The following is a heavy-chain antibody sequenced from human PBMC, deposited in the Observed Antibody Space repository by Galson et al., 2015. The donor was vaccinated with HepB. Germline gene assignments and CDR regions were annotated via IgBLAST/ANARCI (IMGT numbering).Heavy chain of an antibody. J-gene: IGHJ4*02. CDR3: ARSLTVLDY. CDR1: GFTFSAVE. Sequence: SLRLSCAASGFTFSAVEMNWVRQAPGEGLEWVSLVSVSGDRTHYADSVMGRFTIFRDDSKNTLYLLMNSLRVGDTAVCYCARSLTVLDYWGQGIQVTVSS. CDR2: VSVSGDRT. V-gene: IGHV3-23*01. D-gene: IGHD2-21*02.